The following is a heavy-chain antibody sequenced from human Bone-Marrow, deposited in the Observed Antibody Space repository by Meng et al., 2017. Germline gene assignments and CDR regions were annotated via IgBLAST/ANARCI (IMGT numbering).Heavy chain of an antibody. D-gene: IGHD3-10*01. V-gene: IGHV4-31*03. CDR2: IYYSGST. CDR1: GGSISSGGYY. J-gene: IGHJ3*02. CDR3: ARERYYYGSGSYIDAFDI. Sequence: SETLSLTCTVSGGSISSGGYYWSWIRQHPGKGLEWIGYIYYSGSTYYNPSLKSRVTISVDTSKNQFSLKLSSVTAADTAVYYCARERYYYGSGSYIDAFDIWGQGTMVTVSS.